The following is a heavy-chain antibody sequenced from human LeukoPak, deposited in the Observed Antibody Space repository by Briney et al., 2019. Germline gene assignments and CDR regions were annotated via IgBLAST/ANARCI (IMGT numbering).Heavy chain of an antibody. D-gene: IGHD6-19*01. Sequence: GGSLRLSCAASGFTFSRYAMHWVRQAPGKGLEWVAVIWSDGSDKYYADSVKGRFTISRDSSRNTLDLQMNSLRVEDTAVYHCARDASSGWYRFSMDVWGQGTTVTVSS. CDR2: IWSDGSDK. V-gene: IGHV3-33*01. J-gene: IGHJ6*02. CDR1: GFTFSRYA. CDR3: ARDASSGWYRFSMDV.